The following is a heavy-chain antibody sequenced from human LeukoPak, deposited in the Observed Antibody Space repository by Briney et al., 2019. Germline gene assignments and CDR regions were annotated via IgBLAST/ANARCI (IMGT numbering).Heavy chain of an antibody. CDR1: GFTFSSYN. V-gene: IGHV3-21*01. D-gene: IGHD1-7*01. CDR3: ARMYNWNSGFDY. J-gene: IGHJ4*02. Sequence: PGGSLRLSCAASGFTFSSYNMNWVRQAPGKGLEWVSSISSSSSYIYYADSVKGRFTISRDNAKNSLYLQMNSLRAEDTAVYYCARMYNWNSGFDYWGQGTLVTVSS. CDR2: ISSSSSYI.